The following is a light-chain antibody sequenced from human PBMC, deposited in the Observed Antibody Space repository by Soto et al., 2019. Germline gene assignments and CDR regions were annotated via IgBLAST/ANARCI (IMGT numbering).Light chain of an antibody. CDR2: AAS. CDR1: QGISAG. CDR3: HPANSFPLS. J-gene: IGKJ4*01. Sequence: IQMSQSPSSVSASVRDRFTITCLARQGISAGLAWYQQKPGTAPKLLMYAASTFHSVVPTRFSGSGSGTDFTLTISSLQPEDFAPYYCHPANSFPLSFGGGPKVEIK. V-gene: IGKV1-12*01.